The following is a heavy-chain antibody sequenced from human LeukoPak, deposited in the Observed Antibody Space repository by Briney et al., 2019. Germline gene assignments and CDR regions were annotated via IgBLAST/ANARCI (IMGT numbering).Heavy chain of an antibody. CDR1: GFTFDDYA. CDR2: ISWNSGSI. V-gene: IGHV3-9*01. CDR3: AEDFHEAAAAGREGYYFDY. D-gene: IGHD6-13*01. Sequence: PGGSLRLSCAASGFTFDDYAMHWVRQAPGKGLEWVSGISWNSGSIGYADSVKGRFTISRDNAKNSLYLQMNSLRAEDTALYYCAEDFHEAAAAGREGYYFDYWGQGTLVTVSS. J-gene: IGHJ4*02.